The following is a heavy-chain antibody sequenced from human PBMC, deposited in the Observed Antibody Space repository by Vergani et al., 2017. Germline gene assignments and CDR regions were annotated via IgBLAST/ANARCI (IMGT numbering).Heavy chain of an antibody. CDR1: GGTFSSYT. J-gene: IGHJ5*02. Sequence: QVQLVQSGAEVKTPGSSVKVSCKASGGTFSSYTISWVRQAPGQGLEWMGRIIPILGIANYAQKFQGRVTITADKSTSTAYMELSSLRSEDTAVYYCARDLKTYYYDSSGYSWFDPWGQGTLVTVSS. D-gene: IGHD3-22*01. CDR3: ARDLKTYYYDSSGYSWFDP. CDR2: IIPILGIA. V-gene: IGHV1-69*08.